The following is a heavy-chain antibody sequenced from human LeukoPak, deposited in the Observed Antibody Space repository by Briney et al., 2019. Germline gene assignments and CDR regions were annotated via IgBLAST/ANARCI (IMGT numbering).Heavy chain of an antibody. CDR1: GFTFSDYH. CDR2: ISPSGDTI. Sequence: GGSLRLSCAASGFTFSDYHMSWIRQAPGKGLEWVSYISPSGDTIFHADSVRGRFNISRDNAKSSLYLQMNSLSVGDTGVYYCARNSYGSGSHDHWGQGTVVTVSS. V-gene: IGHV3-11*04. J-gene: IGHJ5*02. CDR3: ARNSYGSGSHDH. D-gene: IGHD3-10*01.